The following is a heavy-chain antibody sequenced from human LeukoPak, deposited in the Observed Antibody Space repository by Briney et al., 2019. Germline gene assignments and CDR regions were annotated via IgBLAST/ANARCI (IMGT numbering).Heavy chain of an antibody. Sequence: GASVKVSCKASGGTFSSCAISWVRQAPGQGLEWMGRIIPIFGTANYAQKFQGRVTITTDESTSTAYMELSSLRSEDTAVYYCARAGSDYYYYYMDVWGKGTTVTVSS. J-gene: IGHJ6*03. V-gene: IGHV1-69*05. D-gene: IGHD3-10*01. CDR2: IIPIFGTA. CDR3: ARAGSDYYYYYMDV. CDR1: GGTFSSCA.